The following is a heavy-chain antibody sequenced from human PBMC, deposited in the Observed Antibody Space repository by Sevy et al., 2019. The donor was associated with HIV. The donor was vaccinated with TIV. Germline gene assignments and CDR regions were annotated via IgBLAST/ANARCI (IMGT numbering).Heavy chain of an antibody. J-gene: IGHJ4*02. CDR3: VRRGVDAYNVYSDF. CDR1: GYTFPAFS. D-gene: IGHD3-10*01. V-gene: IGHV3-21*05. Sequence: GGSLRISCTASGYTFPAFSFNWVRQAPGKGLEWLSYISTGTDHIYYADSAKGRFTISRDDAKNSVYLEMKSLRDQDTTLYYCVRRGVDAYNVYSDFWGQGTLVTVSS. CDR2: ISTGTDHI.